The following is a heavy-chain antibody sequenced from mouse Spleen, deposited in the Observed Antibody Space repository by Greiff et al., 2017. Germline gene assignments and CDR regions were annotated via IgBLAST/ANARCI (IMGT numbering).Heavy chain of an antibody. J-gene: IGHJ4*01. V-gene: IGHV5-16*01. CDR2: INYDGSST. CDR1: GFTFSDYY. Sequence: EVKVVESEGGLVQPGSSMKLSCTASGFTFSDYYMAWVRQVPEKGLEWVANINYDGSSTYYLDSLKSRFIISRDNAKNILYLQMSSLKSEDTATYYCARGSTMITGGAMDYWGQGTSVTVSS. D-gene: IGHD2-4*01. CDR3: ARGSTMITGGAMDY.